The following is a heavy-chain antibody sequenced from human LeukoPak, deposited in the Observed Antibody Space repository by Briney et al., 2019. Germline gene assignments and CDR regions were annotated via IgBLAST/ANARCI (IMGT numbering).Heavy chain of an antibody. CDR2: INPSGGST. CDR1: GYTFTSYY. CDR3: ARVVKYGGYDRDFFDY. J-gene: IGHJ4*02. D-gene: IGHD5-12*01. Sequence: ASVKVSCKAPGYTFTSYYMHWVRQAPGQGLEWMGIINPSGGSTSYAQKFQGRVTITRDTSASTAYMELSSLRSEDTAVYYCARVVKYGGYDRDFFDYWGQGTLVTVSS. V-gene: IGHV1-46*01.